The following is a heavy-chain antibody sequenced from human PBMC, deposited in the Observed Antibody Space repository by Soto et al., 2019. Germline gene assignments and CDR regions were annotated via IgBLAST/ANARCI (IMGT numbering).Heavy chain of an antibody. D-gene: IGHD3-10*01. CDR1: GYTFTSYG. V-gene: IGHV1-69*13. CDR3: ARLGITMVRGADYYYYYGMDV. CDR2: IIPIFGTA. J-gene: IGHJ6*02. Sequence: SVKVSCKASGYTFTSYGISWVRQAPGQGLEWMGGIIPIFGTANYAQKFQGRVTITADESTSTAYMELSSLRSEDTAVYYCARLGITMVRGADYYYYYGMDVWGQGTMVTVSS.